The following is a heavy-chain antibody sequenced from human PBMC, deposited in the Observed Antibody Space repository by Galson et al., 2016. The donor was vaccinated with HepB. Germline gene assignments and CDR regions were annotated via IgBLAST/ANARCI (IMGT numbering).Heavy chain of an antibody. CDR1: GYSLTELS. V-gene: IGHV1-24*01. D-gene: IGHD1/OR15-1a*01. Sequence: SVKVSCKVSGYSLTELSMHWVRQAPGKGLEGMGGFDPKDDETVYAQKFQGRLTMTEDTATDTAYMERSSLRSEDTAIYYCATGRTGYYFYSVDLWGQGTKVTASS. J-gene: IGHJ6*02. CDR3: ATGRTGYYFYSVDL. CDR2: FDPKDDET.